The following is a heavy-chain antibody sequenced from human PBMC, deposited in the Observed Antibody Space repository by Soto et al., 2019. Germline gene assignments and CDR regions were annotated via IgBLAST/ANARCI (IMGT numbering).Heavy chain of an antibody. D-gene: IGHD6-6*01. J-gene: IGHJ4*01. CDR2: ISYDGSIA. CDR1: GFTFSNYG. V-gene: IGHV3-30*03. CDR3: ARVPIAYSISSSYFHF. Sequence: QAQLVESGGGVVQPGRSLRLSCTASGFTFSNYGVHWVRQAPGKGLEWMAVISYDGSIAYYADSLQGRFTISRDNSKNTVFLPMTGLRGDDTAVYYCARVPIAYSISSSYFHFWGDGTMVTVSS.